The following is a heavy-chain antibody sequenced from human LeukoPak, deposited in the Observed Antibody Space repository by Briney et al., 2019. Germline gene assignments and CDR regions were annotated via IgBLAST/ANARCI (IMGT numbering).Heavy chain of an antibody. Sequence: GRSLRLSCAASGFTFSSYAMHWVRQAPGKGLEWVAVISFDGSNKYYADSVKGRFTISRDNSKNTLYLQMNSLRAEDTAVYYCATPEKQWHTFDYWSQGTLVTVSS. V-gene: IGHV3-30*04. D-gene: IGHD6-19*01. CDR1: GFTFSSYA. CDR2: ISFDGSNK. CDR3: ATPEKQWHTFDY. J-gene: IGHJ4*02.